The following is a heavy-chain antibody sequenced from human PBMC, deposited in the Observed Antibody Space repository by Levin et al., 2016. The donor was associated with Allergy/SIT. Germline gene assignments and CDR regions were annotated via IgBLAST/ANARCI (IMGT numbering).Heavy chain of an antibody. D-gene: IGHD6-13*01. CDR2: TNSDGRST. V-gene: IGHV3-74*01. J-gene: IGHJ6*03. CDR3: ARQRGSSSWGEYYMDV. Sequence: WIRQPPGKGLVWVSHTNSDGRSTSYADSVKGQFTISRDNAKNTLYLQMNRVRAEDTAVYYCARQRGSSSWGEYYMDVWGKGTTVTVSS.